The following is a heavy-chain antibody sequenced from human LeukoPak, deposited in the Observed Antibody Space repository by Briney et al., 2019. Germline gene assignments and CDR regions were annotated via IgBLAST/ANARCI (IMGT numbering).Heavy chain of an antibody. CDR3: ASRRLGDSSGYTSYYYYGMDV. Sequence: PSETLSLTCAVYGGSFGGYYWSWICQPPGKGLEWIGEINHSGSTNYNPSLKSRVTISVDTSKNQFSLKLSSVTAADTAVYYCASRRLGDSSGYTSYYYYGMDVWGQGTTVTVSS. CDR2: INHSGST. J-gene: IGHJ6*02. V-gene: IGHV4-34*01. CDR1: GGSFGGYY. D-gene: IGHD3-22*01.